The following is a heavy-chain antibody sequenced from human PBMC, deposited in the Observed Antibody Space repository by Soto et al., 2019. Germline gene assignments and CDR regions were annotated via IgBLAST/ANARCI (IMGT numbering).Heavy chain of an antibody. J-gene: IGHJ5*02. CDR2: IYSSGNT. D-gene: IGHD3-3*01. CDR3: ARGQRFSDWFAP. CDR1: GGTISGYY. Sequence: ETLSLTCSVSGGTISGYYWTWIRQPAGKGLEWIGRIYSSGNTKYNPSLQSRVTMSLDTSNNQFSLRLTSVTAADTAVYYCARGQRFSDWFAPWGQGTLVTVSS. V-gene: IGHV4-4*07.